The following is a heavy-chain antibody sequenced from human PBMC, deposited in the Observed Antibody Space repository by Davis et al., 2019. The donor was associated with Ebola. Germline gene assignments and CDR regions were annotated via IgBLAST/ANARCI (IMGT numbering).Heavy chain of an antibody. CDR2: ISSSSTI. V-gene: IGHV3-48*02. D-gene: IGHD3-9*01. CDR1: GFTFSSYS. CDR3: ARGLVNTLDY. J-gene: IGHJ4*02. Sequence: GESLKISCAASGFTFSSYSMNWVRQAPGKGLEWVSYISSSSTIYYADSVKGRFTISRDNAKNSLYLQMNSLRDEDTAVYYCARGLVNTLDYWGQGTLVTVSS.